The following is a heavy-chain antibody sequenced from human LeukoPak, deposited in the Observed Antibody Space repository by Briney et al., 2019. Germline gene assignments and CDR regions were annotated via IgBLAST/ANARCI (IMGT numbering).Heavy chain of an antibody. CDR2: IRYGGSNK. CDR1: GFTFSSYG. Sequence: GGSLRLSCAASGFTFSSYGMHWVRQAPGKGLEWVAFIRYGGSNKYYADSVKGRFTISRDNSKNTLYLQMNSLRAEGTAVYYCASLYCTHTTCYYFDYWGQGTLVSVSS. J-gene: IGHJ4*02. V-gene: IGHV3-30*02. CDR3: ASLYCTHTTCYYFDY. D-gene: IGHD2-2*01.